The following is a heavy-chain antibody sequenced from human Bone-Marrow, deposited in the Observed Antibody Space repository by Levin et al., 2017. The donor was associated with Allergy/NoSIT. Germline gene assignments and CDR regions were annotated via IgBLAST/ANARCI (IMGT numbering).Heavy chain of an antibody. V-gene: IGHV2-5*02. CDR1: GFSLSTSGVG. CDR2: IYWDDDR. Sequence: KRSGPTLVKPTETLALTCSFSGFSLSTSGVGVGWIRQSPGQALEWLAIIYWDDDRRYNPSLRIRLTITKDTSINKVVLIMANMDPADTATYYCAHILITFGGVLRTDAFDMWGQGTLVTVSS. J-gene: IGHJ3*02. CDR3: AHILITFGGVLRTDAFDM. D-gene: IGHD3-16*01.